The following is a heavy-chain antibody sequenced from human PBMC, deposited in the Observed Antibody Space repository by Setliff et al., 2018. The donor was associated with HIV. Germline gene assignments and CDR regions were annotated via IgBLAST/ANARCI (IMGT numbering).Heavy chain of an antibody. CDR1: GGSISSYY. Sequence: SETLSLTCTVSGGSISSYYWSWIRQPAGKGLEWIGHIYTGGSTNYNPSLKSRVTMSVDTSKNQFSLKLSSVTAADTAVYYCARQLAVADYFDYWGQGILVTVSS. V-gene: IGHV4-4*07. CDR2: IYTGGST. CDR3: ARQLAVADYFDY. J-gene: IGHJ4*02. D-gene: IGHD6-19*01.